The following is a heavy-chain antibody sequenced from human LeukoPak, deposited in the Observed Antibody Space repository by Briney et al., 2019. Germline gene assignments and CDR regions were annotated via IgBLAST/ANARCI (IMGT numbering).Heavy chain of an antibody. CDR1: GFTFSSYA. V-gene: IGHV3-23*01. CDR3: ARIVQWPKGFDH. J-gene: IGHJ4*02. Sequence: PGGSLRLSCAASGFTFSSYAMSWVRQAPGKGLHYVSAISIGGNTFYADSVKGRFTISRDNSKNILYLQMSSLRVEDTAAYYCARIVQWPKGFDHWGQGTLVTVSS. D-gene: IGHD6-19*01. CDR2: ISIGGNT.